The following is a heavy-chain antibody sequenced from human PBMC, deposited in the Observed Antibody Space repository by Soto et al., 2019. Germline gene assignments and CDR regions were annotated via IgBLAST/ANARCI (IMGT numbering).Heavy chain of an antibody. J-gene: IGHJ6*02. Sequence: ASVKVSCKASGYTFTGYYMHWVRQAPGQGLEWMGWINPTSGGTNYAQKFQGRVTMTRDTSISTAYMELSRLRSDDTAVYYCAREIREAGGMDVWGQGTTVTVSS. CDR1: GYTFTGYY. D-gene: IGHD6-13*01. CDR3: AREIREAGGMDV. CDR2: INPTSGGT. V-gene: IGHV1-2*02.